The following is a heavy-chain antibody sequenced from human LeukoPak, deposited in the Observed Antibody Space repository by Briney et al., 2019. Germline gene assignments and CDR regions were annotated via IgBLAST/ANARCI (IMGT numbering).Heavy chain of an antibody. V-gene: IGHV3-30-3*01. J-gene: IGHJ4*02. Sequence: GGSLRLSCAASGFTFSLYAMHWVRQAPGKGLQWVAVISYDGNHKYYADSVKGRFTISRDNSKNTLYLQMNSLRAEDTAVYYCARGLLGAIDYWGQGTLVTVSS. CDR2: ISYDGNHK. CDR1: GFTFSLYA. CDR3: ARGLLGAIDY. D-gene: IGHD1-26*01.